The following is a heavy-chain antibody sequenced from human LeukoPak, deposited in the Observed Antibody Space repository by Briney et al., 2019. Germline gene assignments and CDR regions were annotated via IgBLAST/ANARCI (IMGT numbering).Heavy chain of an antibody. CDR1: GFTFRNYG. J-gene: IGHJ5*02. D-gene: IGHD3-3*01. V-gene: IGHV3-33*01. CDR3: ARVQKFKELTYYDFWSGYPSDGYNWFDP. CDR2: LWKDGSNN. Sequence: LPGGSLRLSCVASGFTFRNYGMHWVRQAPGKGLEWVAVLWKDGSNNFYADSVKGRFMFSRDNAKNSLYLQMNSLRAEDTAVHYCARVQKFKELTYYDFWSGYPSDGYNWFDPWGQGTLVTVSS.